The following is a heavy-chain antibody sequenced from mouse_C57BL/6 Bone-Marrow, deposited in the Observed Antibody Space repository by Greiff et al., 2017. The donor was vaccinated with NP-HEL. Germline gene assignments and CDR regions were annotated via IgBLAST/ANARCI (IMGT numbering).Heavy chain of an antibody. CDR1: GFTFSDYY. D-gene: IGHD1-1*01. Sequence: DVMLVESGGGLVQPGGSLKLSCAASGFTFSDYYMYWVRQTPEKRLEWVAYISNGGGSTYYPDTVKGRFTISRDNAKNTLYLQMSRLKSEDAAMYYCARHRTTVVAPFAYWGQGTLVTVSA. CDR2: ISNGGGST. V-gene: IGHV5-12*01. CDR3: ARHRTTVVAPFAY. J-gene: IGHJ3*01.